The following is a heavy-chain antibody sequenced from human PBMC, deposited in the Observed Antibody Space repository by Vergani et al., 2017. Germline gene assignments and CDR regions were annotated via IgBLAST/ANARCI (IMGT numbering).Heavy chain of an antibody. Sequence: EVELVPSGPEMRKPGESLKISCKGSEYSFGNYWIGWVRQMPGKGLELMGIIYPADSDTRYSPSFQGQVTISADKSISTAFLQWDSLKASDTALYYCARHTTYTDSWGQGTLVTVSS. V-gene: IGHV5-51*01. J-gene: IGHJ4*02. D-gene: IGHD1-1*01. CDR3: ARHTTYTDS. CDR2: IYPADSDT. CDR1: EYSFGNYW.